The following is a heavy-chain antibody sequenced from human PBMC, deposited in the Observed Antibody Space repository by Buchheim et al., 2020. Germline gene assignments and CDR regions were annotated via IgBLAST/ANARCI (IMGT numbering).Heavy chain of an antibody. CDR3: TTDSAYRYYDFWSGYPGMDV. D-gene: IGHD3-3*01. CDR1: GFTFSNAW. Sequence: EVQLVESGGGLVKPGGSLRLSCAASGFTFSNAWMSWVRQAPGKGLEWVGRIKSKTDGGTTDYAAPVKGRFTISRDDSKNTLYLQMNSLKTEDTAVYYCTTDSAYRYYDFWSGYPGMDVWGQGTT. CDR2: IKSKTDGGTT. V-gene: IGHV3-15*01. J-gene: IGHJ6*02.